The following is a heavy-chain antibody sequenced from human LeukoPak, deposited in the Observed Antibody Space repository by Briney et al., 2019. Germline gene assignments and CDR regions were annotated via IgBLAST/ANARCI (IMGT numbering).Heavy chain of an antibody. CDR2: INHSGST. CDR3: ARGRAGNWNYFPFDY. Sequence: SEILSLTCAVYGGSFSGYYWSWIRQPPGKGLEWIGEINHSGSTNYNPSLKSRVTISVDTSKNQFSLKLSSVTAADTAVYYCARGRAGNWNYFPFDYWGQGTLVTVSS. D-gene: IGHD1-7*01. V-gene: IGHV4-34*01. CDR1: GGSFSGYY. J-gene: IGHJ4*02.